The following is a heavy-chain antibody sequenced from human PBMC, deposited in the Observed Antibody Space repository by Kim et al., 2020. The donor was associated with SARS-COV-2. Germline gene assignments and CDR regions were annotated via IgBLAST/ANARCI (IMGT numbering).Heavy chain of an antibody. D-gene: IGHD6-13*01. CDR3: AKIIAAAGGY. Sequence: TTNADAVEGPFNSSRDNAKNTLYLQMNSLRAEDTAVYYCAKIIAAAGGYWGQGTLVTVSS. V-gene: IGHV3-23*01. CDR2: T. J-gene: IGHJ4*02.